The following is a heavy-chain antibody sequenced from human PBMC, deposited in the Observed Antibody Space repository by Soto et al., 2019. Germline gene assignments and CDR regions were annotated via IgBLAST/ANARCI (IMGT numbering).Heavy chain of an antibody. D-gene: IGHD2-2*01. Sequence: PSETLSLTCTVSGGSISSYYWSWIRQPPGKGLEWIGYIYYSGSTNYNPSLKSRVTISVDTSKNQFSLKLSSVTAADTAVYYCARGVVPAVIFGGYYYYYYMDVGGKGTTVTVSS. CDR3: ARGVVPAVIFGGYYYYYYMDV. CDR1: GGSISSYY. V-gene: IGHV4-59*01. CDR2: IYYSGST. J-gene: IGHJ6*03.